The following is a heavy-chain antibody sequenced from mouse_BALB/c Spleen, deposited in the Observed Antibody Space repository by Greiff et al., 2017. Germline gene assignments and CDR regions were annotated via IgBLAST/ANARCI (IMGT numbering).Heavy chain of an antibody. D-gene: IGHD2-1*01. CDR2: IYPGGGYT. V-gene: IGHV1-63*02. CDR3: ARKGGNYWYFDV. Sequence: QVQLQQSGPELVKPGASVKISCTASGYTFTNYWLGWVKQRPGHGLEWIGDIYPGGGYTNYTEKFKGKATLTADTSSSTAYMRLSSLTSEDSAVYFCARKGGNYWYFDVWGAGTTVTVSS. CDR1: GYTFTNYW. J-gene: IGHJ1*01.